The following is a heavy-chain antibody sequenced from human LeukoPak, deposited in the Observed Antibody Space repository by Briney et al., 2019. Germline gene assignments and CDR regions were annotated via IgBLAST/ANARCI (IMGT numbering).Heavy chain of an antibody. CDR3: ARDPFITGDY. D-gene: IGHD1-14*01. Sequence: GALRPSFVASGFTFPNYWMHWVRPAPGGGLVWDSRISENGRNTYYADSVKGRFTISRDNAKNTLYLQMNGLVAEDTAVYYCARDPFITGDYWGQGTLVTVSS. V-gene: IGHV3-74*01. CDR2: ISENGRNT. CDR1: GFTFPNYW. J-gene: IGHJ4*02.